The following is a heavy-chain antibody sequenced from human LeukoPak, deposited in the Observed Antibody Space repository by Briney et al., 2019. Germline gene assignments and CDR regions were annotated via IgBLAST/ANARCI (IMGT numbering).Heavy chain of an antibody. J-gene: IGHJ4*02. CDR2: IGTAGDT. Sequence: GGSLRLSCAASGITFSSYDMHWVRHATGKGLEWVSAIGTAGDTYYPGSVKGRFTISRENAKNSLYLQMNSLRAGDTAVYYCARGHRPQAVAAYYFDYWGQGTLVTVSS. CDR1: GITFSSYD. CDR3: ARGHRPQAVAAYYFDY. D-gene: IGHD6-19*01. V-gene: IGHV3-13*01.